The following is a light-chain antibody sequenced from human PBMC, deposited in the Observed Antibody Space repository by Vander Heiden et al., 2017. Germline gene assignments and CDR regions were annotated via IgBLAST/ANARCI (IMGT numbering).Light chain of an antibody. V-gene: IGKV1-27*01. CDR1: QGISNY. Sequence: DIQMTQSPSSLSASVGDRVTITCRASQGISNYLAWYQQKPGKVPKLLIYAASTLQSGVPSRFRGRGPGTDFTLTISSLQPEDVATYYCRKYNTALRTFGQGTKVEIK. J-gene: IGKJ1*01. CDR2: AAS. CDR3: RKYNTALRT.